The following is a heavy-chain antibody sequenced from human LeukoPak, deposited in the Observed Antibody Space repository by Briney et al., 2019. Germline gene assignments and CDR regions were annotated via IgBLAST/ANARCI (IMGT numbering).Heavy chain of an antibody. J-gene: IGHJ4*02. CDR1: GGSFSGYY. V-gene: IGHV4-34*01. D-gene: IGHD5-24*01. Sequence: SETLSLTCAVYGGSFSGYYWSWIRQPPGKGLEWIGEINHSGSTNYNPSLKSRVTISVDTSKNQFSLKLSSVTAADTAVYYCASRSPDGYNSGYWGQGTLVTVSS. CDR3: ASRSPDGYNSGY. CDR2: INHSGST.